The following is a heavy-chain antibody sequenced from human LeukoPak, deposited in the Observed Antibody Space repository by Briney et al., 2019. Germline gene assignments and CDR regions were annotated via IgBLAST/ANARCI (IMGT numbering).Heavy chain of an antibody. J-gene: IGHJ6*02. Sequence: GGSLRLSCAASGFTFSSYSMNWVRQAPGKGPEWVSYISSSSSTIYYADSVKGRFTISRDNAKNSLYLQMNSLRAEDTAVYYCARDSRITMIVVVLGMDVWGQGTTVTVSS. CDR1: GFTFSSYS. V-gene: IGHV3-48*01. D-gene: IGHD3-22*01. CDR2: ISSSSSTI. CDR3: ARDSRITMIVVVLGMDV.